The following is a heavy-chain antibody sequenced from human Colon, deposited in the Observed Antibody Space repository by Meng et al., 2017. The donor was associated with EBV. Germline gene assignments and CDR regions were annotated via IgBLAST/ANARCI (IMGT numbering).Heavy chain of an antibody. J-gene: IGHJ4*02. Sequence: QLQLQGSGPGLVKPSGPLSLTCTVSGGPISRSHFYWGRVRQPPGKGLQWIGTIYHSGSTSYNPSLQSRVTMFVDTSKNQFSLMLTSVTATDTAVYYCARRRGGSGRDCWGQGTLVTVSS. CDR2: IYHSGST. V-gene: IGHV4-39*01. D-gene: IGHD3-10*01. CDR1: GGPISRSHFY. CDR3: ARRRGGSGRDC.